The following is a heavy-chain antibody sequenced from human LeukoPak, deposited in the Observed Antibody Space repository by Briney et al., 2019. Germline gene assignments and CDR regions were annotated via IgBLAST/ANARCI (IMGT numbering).Heavy chain of an antibody. Sequence: ASVKVSCKASGYTFTSYAMHWVRQAPGQRLEWMGRINAGNGNTKYSQKFQGRVTITRDTSASTAYMELSSLRSEDTAVYYCASRYCSGGSCYSGLDYWGQGTLVTVSS. J-gene: IGHJ4*02. CDR2: INAGNGNT. CDR3: ASRYCSGGSCYSGLDY. CDR1: GYTFTSYA. D-gene: IGHD2-15*01. V-gene: IGHV1-3*01.